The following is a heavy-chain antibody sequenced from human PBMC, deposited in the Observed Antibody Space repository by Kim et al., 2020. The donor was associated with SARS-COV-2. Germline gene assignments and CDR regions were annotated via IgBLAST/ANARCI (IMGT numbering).Heavy chain of an antibody. Sequence: GGSLRLSCAAYGFTFSNSWMSWVRQAPGKGLEWVANINQDGSEKYYVDSVKGRFTISRDNPKNSLYLQMNSLRVEDTAVYYCARNWKPSGYSTHDYWGQGTLVTVSS. CDR1: GFTFSNSW. CDR2: INQDGSEK. D-gene: IGHD1-1*01. V-gene: IGHV3-7*01. CDR3: ARNWKPSGYSTHDY. J-gene: IGHJ4*02.